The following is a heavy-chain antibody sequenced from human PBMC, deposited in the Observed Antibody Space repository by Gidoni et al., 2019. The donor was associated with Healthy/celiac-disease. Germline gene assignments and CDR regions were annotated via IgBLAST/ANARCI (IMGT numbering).Heavy chain of an antibody. CDR3: ASMSNGSGSYYLI. CDR1: GFTFSSYA. J-gene: IGHJ3*02. CDR2: IAYDGRNK. D-gene: IGHD3-10*01. Sequence: QLQLVESGGGVVQPGRSLRLSCAASGFTFSSYAMHWVRQAPGKGLEWVAVIAYDGRNKYYADSVKGRFTISRDNSKNTLYLQMNSLRAEDTAVYYCASMSNGSGSYYLIWGQGTMVTVSS. V-gene: IGHV3-30*04.